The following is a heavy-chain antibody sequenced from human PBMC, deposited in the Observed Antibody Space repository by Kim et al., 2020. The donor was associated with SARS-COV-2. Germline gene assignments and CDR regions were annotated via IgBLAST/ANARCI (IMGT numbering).Heavy chain of an antibody. CDR3: ARDRRIQKVGDLGGLEGFYGLDV. V-gene: IGHV4-59*01. J-gene: IGHJ6*02. D-gene: IGHD3-10*01. CDR1: GGSIKTFY. Sequence: SETLSLTCTVSGGSIKTFYWNWIRQSPGKGLEWIGYIFYSGTTNYNPSLKSRVTISVDTTKNQFSLKLTSLTVADTATYYCARDRRIQKVGDLGGLEGFYGLDVWGRGTTVTVSS. CDR2: IFYSGTT.